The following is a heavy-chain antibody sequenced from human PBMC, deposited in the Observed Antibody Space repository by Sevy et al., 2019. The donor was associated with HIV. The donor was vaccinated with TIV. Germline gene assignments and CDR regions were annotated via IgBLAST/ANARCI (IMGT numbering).Heavy chain of an antibody. CDR1: GFSFSSYN. CDR3: ARGIRGSSGSGY. CDR2: MSSSSSTI. D-gene: IGHD6-19*01. J-gene: IGHJ4*01. Sequence: GGCLRLSCTVSGFSFSSYNLNWVRQAPGKGLEWVSYMSSSSSTIYYADSVKGRFTISRDNAKNSLYLQMNSLRDEDTAVYYCARGIRGSSGSGYWGQGTLVTVSS. V-gene: IGHV3-48*02.